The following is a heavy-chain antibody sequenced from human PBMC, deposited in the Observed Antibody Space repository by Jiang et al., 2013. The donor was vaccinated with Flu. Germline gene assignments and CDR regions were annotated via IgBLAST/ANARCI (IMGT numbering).Heavy chain of an antibody. CDR1: GYSFTSYW. Sequence: ESLKISCKGSGYSFTSYWIGWVRQMPGKGLEWMGIIYPGDSDTRYSPSFQGQVTISADKSISTAYPQWSSLKASDTAMYYCARLTTLYYYDSSGYPDYWGQGTLVTVSS. J-gene: IGHJ4*02. CDR2: IYPGDSDT. V-gene: IGHV5-51*01. CDR3: ARLTTLYYYDSSGYPDY. D-gene: IGHD3-22*01.